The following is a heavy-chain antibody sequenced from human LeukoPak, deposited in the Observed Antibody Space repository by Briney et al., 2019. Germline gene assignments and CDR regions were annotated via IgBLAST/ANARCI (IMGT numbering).Heavy chain of an antibody. CDR3: ARAMITFGGVNFDY. D-gene: IGHD3-16*01. J-gene: IGHJ4*02. Sequence: SETLSLTCTVYGGSFSDYYWSWIRQPPGKGLEWIGEINHSGSTNYNPSLKSRVTISVDTSKNQFSLKLSSVTAADTAVYYCARAMITFGGVNFDYWGQGTLVTVSS. CDR1: GGSFSDYY. V-gene: IGHV4-34*01. CDR2: INHSGST.